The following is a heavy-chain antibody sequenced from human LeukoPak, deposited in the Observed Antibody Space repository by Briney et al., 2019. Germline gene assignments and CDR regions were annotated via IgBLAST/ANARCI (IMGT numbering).Heavy chain of an antibody. CDR3: AREEQSYFDY. Sequence: ASVKVSCKASGDTFTSYAISWVRQAPGQGLEWMGGIIPIFGTANYAQKFQGRVTITADKSTNTAYMELSSLRSEDTAVYYCAREEQSYFDYWGQGTLVTVSS. V-gene: IGHV1-69*06. D-gene: IGHD6-19*01. J-gene: IGHJ4*02. CDR2: IIPIFGTA. CDR1: GDTFTSYA.